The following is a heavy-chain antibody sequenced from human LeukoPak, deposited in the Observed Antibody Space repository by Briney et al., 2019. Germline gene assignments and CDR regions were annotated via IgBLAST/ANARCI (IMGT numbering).Heavy chain of an antibody. CDR3: ARHSNTGYITDY. V-gene: IGHV4-59*08. CDR1: GGSFXGYY. J-gene: IGHJ4*02. CDR2: IYYSGST. D-gene: IGHD3-3*01. Sequence: KXXETLSLXXXXYGGSFXGYYWSWIRQPPGKGLEWIGYIYYSGSTNYNPSLKSRVTISVDTSKNQFSLKLSSVTAADTAVYYCARHSNTGYITDYWGQGTLVTVSS.